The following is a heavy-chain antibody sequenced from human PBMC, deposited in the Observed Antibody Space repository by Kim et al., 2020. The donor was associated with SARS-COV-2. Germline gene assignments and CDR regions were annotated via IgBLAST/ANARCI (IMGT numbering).Heavy chain of an antibody. CDR3: ARRWEYYGSGSYYKDGMDV. D-gene: IGHD3-10*01. Sequence: RRVTISVDTSKNQFSLKLSSVTAADTAVYYCARRWEYYGSGSYYKDGMDVWGQGTTVTVSS. V-gene: IGHV4-39*01. J-gene: IGHJ6*02.